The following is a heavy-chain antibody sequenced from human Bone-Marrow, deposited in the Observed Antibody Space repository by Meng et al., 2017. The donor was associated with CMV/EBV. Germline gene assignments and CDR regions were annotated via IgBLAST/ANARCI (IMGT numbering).Heavy chain of an antibody. CDR2: NSGSGGST. V-gene: IGHV3-23*01. CDR3: AKALLDRPGRIGLVVTLSSYYYYGMDV. Sequence: GESLKISCAASGFTFSSYAMSWVRQAPGKGLEWVSANSGSGGSTYYADSVKGRFTISRDNSKNTLYLQMNSLRAEDTAVYYCAKALLDRPGRIGLVVTLSSYYYYGMDVWGQGTTVTVSS. D-gene: IGHD4-23*01. CDR1: GFTFSSYA. J-gene: IGHJ6*02.